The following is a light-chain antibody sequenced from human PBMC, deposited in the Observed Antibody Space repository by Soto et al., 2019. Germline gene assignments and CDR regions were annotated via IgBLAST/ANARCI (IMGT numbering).Light chain of an antibody. CDR3: CSYAGLNTSVV. CDR2: DDD. V-gene: IGLV2-23*01. J-gene: IGLJ3*02. CDR1: SSDVGSYNL. Sequence: QSALTQPASVSGSPGQSITISCTGTSSDVGSYNLVSWYQQHPGKVPKLMIYDDDKRPSGVSNRFSGSKSGNTASLTISGLQAEDEADYYCCSYAGLNTSVVFGGGTKLTVL.